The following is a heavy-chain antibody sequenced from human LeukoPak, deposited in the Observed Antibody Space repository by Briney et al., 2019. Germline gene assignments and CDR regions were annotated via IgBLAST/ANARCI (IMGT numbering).Heavy chain of an antibody. CDR2: INPNSGGT. Sequence: ASVKVSCKASGGTFSSYAISWVRQAPGQGLEWMGWINPNSGGTNYAQKFQGRVTMTRDTSISTAYMELSRLRSDDTAVYYCARVPYYYDSSGHQFYYYYMDVWGKGTTVTISS. V-gene: IGHV1-2*02. D-gene: IGHD3-22*01. CDR3: ARVPYYYDSSGHQFYYYYMDV. CDR1: GGTFSSYA. J-gene: IGHJ6*03.